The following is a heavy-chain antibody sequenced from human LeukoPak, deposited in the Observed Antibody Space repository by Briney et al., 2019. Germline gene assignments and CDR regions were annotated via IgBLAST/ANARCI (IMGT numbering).Heavy chain of an antibody. D-gene: IGHD1-26*01. CDR3: ARDSVYSGRGFDI. V-gene: IGHV4-61*02. Sequence: SQTLSLTCTVSGGSISSGSYYWSWIRQPAGKGLEWIGRIYTSGSTNYNPSLKSRVTISVDTSKNQFSLKLSSVTAADTAVYYCARDSVYSGRGFDIWGQGTMVTVSS. J-gene: IGHJ3*02. CDR2: IYTSGST. CDR1: GGSISSGSYY.